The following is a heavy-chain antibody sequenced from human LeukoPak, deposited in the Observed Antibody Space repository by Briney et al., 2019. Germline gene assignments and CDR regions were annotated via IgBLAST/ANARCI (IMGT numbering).Heavy chain of an antibody. J-gene: IGHJ4*02. Sequence: SETLSLTCTVSGGSISSYYWSWIRQPAGKGLEWIGHISYSGSTNYNPSLKSRVTISLDTSKNQLSLKLSSVTTADTAVYYCARGQAALWFGELWGQGTLVTVSS. CDR3: ARGQAALWFGEL. V-gene: IGHV4-59*01. CDR2: ISYSGST. D-gene: IGHD3-10*01. CDR1: GGSISSYY.